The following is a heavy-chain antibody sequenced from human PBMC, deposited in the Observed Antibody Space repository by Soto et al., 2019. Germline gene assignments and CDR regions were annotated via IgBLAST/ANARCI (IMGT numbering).Heavy chain of an antibody. J-gene: IGHJ4*02. D-gene: IGHD3-10*01. CDR3: TRGPNSGGFDY. CDR2: INPGNGDT. V-gene: IGHV1-3*01. Sequence: ASVKVSCKASGYSFTSYTMHWVRQAPGQRLEWMGWINPGNGDTRNSQNFQGRVTFTRDTSASTAYMELSSLRSEDTAVYYCTRGPNSGGFDYWGQGTLVTVSS. CDR1: GYSFTSYT.